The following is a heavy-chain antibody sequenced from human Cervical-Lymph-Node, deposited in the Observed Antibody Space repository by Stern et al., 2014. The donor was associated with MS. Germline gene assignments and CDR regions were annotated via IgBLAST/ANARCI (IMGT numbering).Heavy chain of an antibody. CDR2: ISYDGSNA. V-gene: IGHV3-30*18. J-gene: IGHJ4*02. CDR3: AKDRGMIVVVTYSLDS. CDR1: GFSFSSYG. D-gene: IGHD3-22*01. Sequence: QVQLVESGGGVVQPGRSLRLSCVASGFSFSSYGMHWVRQAPGKGLEWVAVISYDGSNAYYAASVKGRFTISRDNSKNTLYLQLNSLRAEDTAVYYCAKDRGMIVVVTYSLDSWGQGTLVTVSS.